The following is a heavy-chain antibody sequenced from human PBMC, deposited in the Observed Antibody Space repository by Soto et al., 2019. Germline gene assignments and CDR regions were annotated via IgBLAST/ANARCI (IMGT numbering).Heavy chain of an antibody. CDR3: ARASGEQLVRRGFYYYYMDV. CDR2: IRSNSASI. CDR1: GVTFSSFS. V-gene: IGHV3-21*01. J-gene: IGHJ6*03. D-gene: IGHD6-6*01. Sequence: EVQLVESGGGLVKPGGSLRLSCAASGVTFSSFSFNWVRQAPGKGLEWVAFIRSNSASIYYADSVKGRFTISRDNAKNSLYLQMNSLKDEDTAVYYCARASGEQLVRRGFYYYYMDVWGKGTTITVSS.